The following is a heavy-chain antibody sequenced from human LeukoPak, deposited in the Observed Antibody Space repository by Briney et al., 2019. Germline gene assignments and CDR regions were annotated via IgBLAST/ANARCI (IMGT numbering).Heavy chain of an antibody. J-gene: IGHJ1*01. CDR3: ASLSAAGTSIHFQH. Sequence: GGSLRLSCAASGFTFSSYSMNWVRQAPGKGLEWVSSISSSSSYIYYADSVKGRFTISRDNAKNSLYLQMNSLRAEDTAVYYCASLSAAGTSIHFQHWGQGTLVTVSS. CDR1: GFTFSSYS. V-gene: IGHV3-21*01. CDR2: ISSSSSYI. D-gene: IGHD6-13*01.